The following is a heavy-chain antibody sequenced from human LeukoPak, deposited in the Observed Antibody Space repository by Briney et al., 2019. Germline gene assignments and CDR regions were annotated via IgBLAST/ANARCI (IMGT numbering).Heavy chain of an antibody. J-gene: IGHJ4*02. CDR3: AYGKYYFDY. CDR2: IYPGDSDT. V-gene: IGHV5-51*01. CDR1: GYRFASNW. Sequence: LGESLKISCKGSGYRFASNWIAWVRQMPGKGLEWMGIIYPGDSDTRYSPSFQGQVTISADKSISTAYLQWSSLRASDTAIYFCAYGKYYFDYWGQGTLVTVSS. D-gene: IGHD3-16*01.